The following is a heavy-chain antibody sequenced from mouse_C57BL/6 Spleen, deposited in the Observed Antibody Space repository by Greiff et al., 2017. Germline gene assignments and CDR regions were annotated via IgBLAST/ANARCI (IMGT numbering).Heavy chain of an antibody. CDR2: IDPEDGET. CDR3: ASTVVASGPLY. CDR1: GFNIKDYY. D-gene: IGHD1-1*01. J-gene: IGHJ2*01. V-gene: IGHV14-2*01. Sequence: VQLQQSGAELVKPGASVKLSCTASGFNIKDYYMHWVKQRTEQGLEWIGRIDPEDGETKYAPIFQGKATITADTSSNTAYLQLSSLTSEDTAVYYSASTVVASGPLYWGQGTTLTVSS.